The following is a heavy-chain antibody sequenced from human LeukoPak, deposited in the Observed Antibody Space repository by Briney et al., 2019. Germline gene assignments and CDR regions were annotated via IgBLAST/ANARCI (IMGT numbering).Heavy chain of an antibody. J-gene: IGHJ6*02. D-gene: IGHD3-16*02. CDR1: GFTFTNYG. CDR3: AKASIYVYYGMDV. Sequence: PGRSLRLSCVASGFTFTNYGMHWVRQAPGKGLEWVAVISYDGSNKYYADAVKGRFTISRDNSKNTLNLQMNSLRVEDTAVYYCAKASIYVYYGMDVWGQGTTVTVSS. CDR2: ISYDGSNK. V-gene: IGHV3-30*18.